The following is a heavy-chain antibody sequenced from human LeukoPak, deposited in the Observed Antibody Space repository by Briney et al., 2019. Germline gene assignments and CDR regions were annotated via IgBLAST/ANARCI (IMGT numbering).Heavy chain of an antibody. CDR3: AKEAPLHCSGGSCYWYYFDY. J-gene: IGHJ4*02. CDR1: GFTFSDYY. D-gene: IGHD2-15*01. CDR2: ISSSGSTI. Sequence: GGSLRLSCAASGFTFSDYYMNWIRQAPGKGLEWVSYISSSGSTIYYADSVKGRFTISRDNSKNTLYLQMNSLRAEDTAVYYCAKEAPLHCSGGSCYWYYFDYWGQGTLVTVSS. V-gene: IGHV3-11*01.